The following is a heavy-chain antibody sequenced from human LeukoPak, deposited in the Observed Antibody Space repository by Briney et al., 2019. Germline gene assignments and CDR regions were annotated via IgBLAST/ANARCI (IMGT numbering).Heavy chain of an antibody. J-gene: IGHJ4*02. CDR3: ARDRTTVTTFDY. V-gene: IGHV3-21*01. CDR1: RFTFSTYT. CDR2: ISSSRSYI. Sequence: PGGSLRLSCAASRFTFSTYTMNWVRQAPGKGLEWVSSISSSRSYIYYADSVKGRFTISRDNAKNSLYLKMNTLRAEDTAVSSCARDRTTVTTFDYWGQGTLVTVSS. D-gene: IGHD4-17*01.